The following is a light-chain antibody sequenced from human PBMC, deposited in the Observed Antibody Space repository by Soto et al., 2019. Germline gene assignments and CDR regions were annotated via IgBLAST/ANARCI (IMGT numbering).Light chain of an antibody. CDR1: QGISTH. CDR2: AAS. Sequence: DIQMTQSPSSLSASVGDRVTITCRASQGISTHLNWYQQKPGKAPKLLIYAASSLQSGVPSRFSGSGSGTDFTLTISSLQPEDFATYYCQQSFTTPRTFGPGTRWIS. V-gene: IGKV1-39*01. J-gene: IGKJ3*01. CDR3: QQSFTTPRT.